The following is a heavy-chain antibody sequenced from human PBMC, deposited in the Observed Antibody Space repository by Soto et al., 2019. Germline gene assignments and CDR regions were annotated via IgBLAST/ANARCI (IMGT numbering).Heavy chain of an antibody. V-gene: IGHV4-59*01. D-gene: IGHD5-12*01. Sequence: SGTLSPSCPVSGCSLSSYYWSWIRPPPGKGLEWIGYIYYSGSTNYSPSLKSRVTISVDTSKNQFSLKLSSVTAADTAVYYCARVSGYEFVVFDYWGQGTLVTVSS. CDR1: GCSLSSYY. J-gene: IGHJ4*02. CDR3: ARVSGYEFVVFDY. CDR2: IYYSGST.